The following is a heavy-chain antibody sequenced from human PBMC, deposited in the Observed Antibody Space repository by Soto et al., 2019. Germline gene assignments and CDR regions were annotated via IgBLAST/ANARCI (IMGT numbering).Heavy chain of an antibody. CDR1: GFTLSSYG. D-gene: IGHD4-17*01. J-gene: IGHJ4*02. CDR2: IWWDGSKK. V-gene: IGHV3-33*01. CDR3: ARDPASVTSYFDY. Sequence: QVYLVESGGGVVQPGESLRLSCTVSGFTLSSYGMHWVRQAPGKGLEWVAVIWWDGSKKYYADSVRGRFTIFKDNSKLELQMNSLRVDDTAVYYCARDPASVTSYFDYWGQGTLVNVAS.